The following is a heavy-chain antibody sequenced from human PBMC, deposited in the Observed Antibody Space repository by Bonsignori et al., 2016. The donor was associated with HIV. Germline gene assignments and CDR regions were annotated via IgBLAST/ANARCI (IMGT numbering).Heavy chain of an antibody. D-gene: IGHD3-10*01. CDR3: ARDFGSGKYYNGWFDP. CDR1: GGSISSSSYY. J-gene: IGHJ5*02. V-gene: IGHV4-39*07. CDR2: IYYRGST. Sequence: QLQLQESGPGLMKPSETLSLTCTVSGGSISSSSYYWGWIRQPPGKGLEWIGNIYYRGSTYYNPSLKSRVTISIDTSKNQFSLKLSSVTAADTAVYYCARDFGSGKYYNGWFDPWGQGTLVTVSS.